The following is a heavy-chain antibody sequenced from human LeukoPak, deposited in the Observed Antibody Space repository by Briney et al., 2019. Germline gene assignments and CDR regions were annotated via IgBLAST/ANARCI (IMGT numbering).Heavy chain of an antibody. CDR1: GSIFSSYW. Sequence: ISSEGAGSIFSSYWIRGGRRLPGKGREGRGRIDSSGAYTNYSPSFQGHVTISADKSISTAYLQWSSLKASDTAMYYCARHEVVVAADSLFDPWGEGTLVTVS. CDR2: IDSSGAYT. V-gene: IGHV5-10-1*01. CDR3: ARHEVVVAADSLFDP. J-gene: IGHJ5*02. D-gene: IGHD2-15*01.